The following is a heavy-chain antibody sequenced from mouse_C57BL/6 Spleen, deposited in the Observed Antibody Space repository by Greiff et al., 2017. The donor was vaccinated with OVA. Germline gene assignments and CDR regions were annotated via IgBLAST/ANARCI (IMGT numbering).Heavy chain of an antibody. CDR3: ARGYDYDAMDY. Sequence: VKLMESGAELVKPGASVEMSCKASGYTFTTYPIEWMKQNHGKSLEWIGNFHPYNDDTKYNEKFKGKATLTVEKSSSTVYLELSRLTSDDSAVDYCARGYDYDAMDYWGQGTSVTVSS. D-gene: IGHD2-10*02. J-gene: IGHJ4*01. CDR2: FHPYNDDT. CDR1: GYTFTTYP. V-gene: IGHV1-47*01.